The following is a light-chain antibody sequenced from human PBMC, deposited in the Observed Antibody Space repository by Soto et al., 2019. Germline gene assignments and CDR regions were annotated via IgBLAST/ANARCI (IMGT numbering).Light chain of an antibody. CDR1: QSVSSSY. CDR2: GAF. V-gene: IGKV3-20*01. Sequence: EIVSTQSPGTLSLSPGERATLSCRASQSVSSSYLAWYQQKPGQAPRLLIYGAFNRATGIPDRFSGSGSGTDFTLTFSRLEPEDFAVYYCQQYGDSPATFGPGTKVDIK. CDR3: QQYGDSPAT. J-gene: IGKJ3*01.